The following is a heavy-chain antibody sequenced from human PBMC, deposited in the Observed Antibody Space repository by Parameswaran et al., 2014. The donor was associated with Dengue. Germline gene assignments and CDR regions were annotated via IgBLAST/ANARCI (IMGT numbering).Heavy chain of an antibody. J-gene: IGHJ3*02. D-gene: IGHD6-19*01. V-gene: IGHV1-46*01. CDR3: ARSINLRYSGWHNDAFDI. CDR2: INPSGGST. Sequence: WVRQAPGQGLEWMGIINPSGGSTSYAQKFQGRVTMTRDTSTSTVYMELSSLRSEDTAVYYCARSINLRYSGWHNDAFDIWGQGTMVTVSS.